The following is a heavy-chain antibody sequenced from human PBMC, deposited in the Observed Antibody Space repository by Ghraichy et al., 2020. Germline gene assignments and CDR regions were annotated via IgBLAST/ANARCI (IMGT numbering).Heavy chain of an antibody. Sequence: SETLSLTCAVYGGSFSGYYWIWIRQPPGKGLEWIGEINHSGSTNYNPSLKSRVTISVDTSKNQFSLKLSSVTAADTAVYYCARGYDSSGYGLYYFDYWGQGTLVTVSS. CDR3: ARGYDSSGYGLYYFDY. D-gene: IGHD3-22*01. CDR2: INHSGST. J-gene: IGHJ4*02. V-gene: IGHV4-34*01. CDR1: GGSFSGYY.